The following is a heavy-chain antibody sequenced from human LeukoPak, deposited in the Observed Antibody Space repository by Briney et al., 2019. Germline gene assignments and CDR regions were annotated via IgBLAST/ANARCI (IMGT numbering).Heavy chain of an antibody. CDR3: ARDRSSGSYYDY. Sequence: ASVKVSCKASGYTLTSYGISWVRQAPGQGLEWMGWIITHNGNTNYTQKLQGRVTMTTDTSTTTAYMELRSLRSDDTAVYYCARDRSSGSYYDYWGQGTLVTVSS. V-gene: IGHV1-18*01. D-gene: IGHD1-26*01. CDR1: GYTLTSYG. CDR2: IITHNGNT. J-gene: IGHJ4*02.